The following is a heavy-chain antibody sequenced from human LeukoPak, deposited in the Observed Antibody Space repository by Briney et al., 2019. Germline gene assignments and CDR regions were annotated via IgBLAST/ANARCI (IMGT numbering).Heavy chain of an antibody. J-gene: IGHJ3*02. V-gene: IGHV3-30*18. CDR2: VSYDGSNK. CDR1: GFTFSSYA. CDR3: AKAFTGLDASDI. D-gene: IGHD4-11*01. Sequence: GGSLRLSCAASGFTFSSYAMSWVRQAPGKGLEWVAVVSYDGSNKYYADSVKGRFTISRDNSKNTLYLEMNILRAEDTAVYYCAKAFTGLDASDIWGQGTMVTVSS.